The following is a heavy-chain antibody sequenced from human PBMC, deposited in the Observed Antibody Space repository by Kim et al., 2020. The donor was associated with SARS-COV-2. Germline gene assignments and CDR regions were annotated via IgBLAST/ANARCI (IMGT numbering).Heavy chain of an antibody. J-gene: IGHJ3*02. D-gene: IGHD3-22*01. CDR2: INHSGST. V-gene: IGHV4-34*01. Sequence: AVYGGSFSGEYWSWIRQPRGKGLEWIGKINHSGSTNYNPSLKSRVTISVDTAKNQFSLKLSSVTAADTAVYYCARDPYYYDSSGYPYAFDNW. CDR1: GGSFSGEY. CDR3: ARDPYYYDSSGYPYAFDN.